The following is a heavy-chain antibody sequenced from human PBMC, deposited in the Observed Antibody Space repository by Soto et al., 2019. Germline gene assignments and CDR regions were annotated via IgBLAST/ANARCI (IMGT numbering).Heavy chain of an antibody. CDR3: ARANTILPYFYNMAV. Sequence: QVQLVQSGAEVEKHGASVKVSCKAAGYSFTAFYIHWVRQARGQGFEWLGWINLNSGCTYYSQKFRARVTLARDTSIGTAYMELTALSSDDTAVYYCARANTILPYFYNMAVWGQGTTVTFSS. V-gene: IGHV1-2*02. J-gene: IGHJ6*03. CDR2: INLNSGCT. D-gene: IGHD2-2*01. CDR1: GYSFTAFY.